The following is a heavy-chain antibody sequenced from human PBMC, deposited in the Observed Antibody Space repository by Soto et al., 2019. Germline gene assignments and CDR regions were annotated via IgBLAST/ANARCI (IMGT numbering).Heavy chain of an antibody. CDR2: TRNKANSYTT. V-gene: IGHV3-72*01. CDR1: GFTFSDHY. Sequence: GGSLRLSCAASGFTFSDHYMDWVRQAPGKGLEWVGRTRNKANSYTTEYAASVKGRFTISRDDSKNSLYLQMNSLKTEDTAVYYCARESQGAAGLFDYWGQGTLVTVSS. D-gene: IGHD1-26*01. CDR3: ARESQGAAGLFDY. J-gene: IGHJ4*02.